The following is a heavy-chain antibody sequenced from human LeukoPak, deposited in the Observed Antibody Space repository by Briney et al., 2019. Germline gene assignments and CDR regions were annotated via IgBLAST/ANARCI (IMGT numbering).Heavy chain of an antibody. D-gene: IGHD3-3*01. J-gene: IGHJ4*02. CDR2: IYYSGST. V-gene: IGHV4-39*01. CDR1: GGSISSTSYY. Sequence: SETLSLTCTVSGGSISSTSYYWGWIRQPPGKGLEWIGNIYYSGSTYYNPSLKSRVTISVDTSKNQFSLKLSSVTTADTAIYYCARRTLTKTDYWGQGALVTVSS. CDR3: ARRTLTKTDY.